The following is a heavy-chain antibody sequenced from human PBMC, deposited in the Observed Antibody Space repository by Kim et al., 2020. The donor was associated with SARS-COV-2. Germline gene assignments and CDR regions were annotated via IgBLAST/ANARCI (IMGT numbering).Heavy chain of an antibody. CDR3: ARTGGYSSRIFDY. D-gene: IGHD6-13*01. CDR2: ISSSSYT. V-gene: IGHV3-11*03. Sequence: GGSLRLSYSASGFTFSDYYMTWIRQAPGKGLEWVSYISSSSYTNYADSVKGRFTISRDNAKNSLYLQMNSLRAEDTAVYYCARTGGYSSRIFDYWGQGTL. J-gene: IGHJ4*02. CDR1: GFTFSDYY.